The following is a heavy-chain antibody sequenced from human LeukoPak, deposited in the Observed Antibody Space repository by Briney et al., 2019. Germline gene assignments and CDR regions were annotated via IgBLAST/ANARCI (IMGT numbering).Heavy chain of an antibody. D-gene: IGHD2-2*01. V-gene: IGHV4-39*01. CDR3: ARSDCATTSCSNFYGMDV. Sequence: SETLSLTCTVSGDSISSTSYYWGWFRQPPGKGLEWIGNIYYGGSTYYNPSLKSRVTISVDTSKNQFSLKLSSVTAADTAVYFCARSDCATTSCSNFYGMDVWGQGTTFIVSS. CDR2: IYYGGST. CDR1: GDSISSTSYY. J-gene: IGHJ6*02.